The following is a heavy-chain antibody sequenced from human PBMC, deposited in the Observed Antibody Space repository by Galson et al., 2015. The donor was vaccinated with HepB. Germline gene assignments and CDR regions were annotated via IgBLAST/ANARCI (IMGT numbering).Heavy chain of an antibody. CDR1: GYTFIDYY. D-gene: IGHD3-10*01. CDR3: ARDYKQGVEAIAPLN. Sequence: SVKVSCKASGYTFIDYYIHWVRQAPGQGLEWMGRINPNDGSTHSAQKFQGRVTITRDTSISTAYMELTSLTSDDTAVYYCARDYKQGVEAIAPLNWGRGTLVTVSS. J-gene: IGHJ4*02. CDR2: INPNDGST. V-gene: IGHV1-2*06.